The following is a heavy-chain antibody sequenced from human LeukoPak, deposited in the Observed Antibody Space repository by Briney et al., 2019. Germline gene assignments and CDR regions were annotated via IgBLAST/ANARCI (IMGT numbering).Heavy chain of an antibody. Sequence: PSETLSLTCTVSGGSISSYYWSWIRQPPGKGLEWIGYIYYSGSTNYNPFLKSRVTISVDTSKNQFSLKLSSVTAADTAVYYCARGRSSMVRGYYYYYMDVWGKGTTVTVSS. J-gene: IGHJ6*03. CDR3: ARGRSSMVRGYYYYYMDV. D-gene: IGHD3-10*01. CDR1: GGSISSYY. V-gene: IGHV4-59*01. CDR2: IYYSGST.